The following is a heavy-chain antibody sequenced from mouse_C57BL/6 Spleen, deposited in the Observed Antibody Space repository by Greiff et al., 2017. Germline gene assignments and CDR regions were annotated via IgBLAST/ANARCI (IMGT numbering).Heavy chain of an antibody. CDR3: AKRTLWDEGAMDY. CDR2: IWGGGST. CDR1: GFSLTSYG. D-gene: IGHD4-1*01. V-gene: IGHV2-9*01. Sequence: QVQLQQSGPGLVAPSQSLSITCTVSGFSLTSYGVDWVRQPPGKGLEWLGVIWGGGSTNYNSAFMSRLSISKDNSKSQVFLKMNSLQTDDTAMYYCAKRTLWDEGAMDYWGQGTSVTVSS. J-gene: IGHJ4*01.